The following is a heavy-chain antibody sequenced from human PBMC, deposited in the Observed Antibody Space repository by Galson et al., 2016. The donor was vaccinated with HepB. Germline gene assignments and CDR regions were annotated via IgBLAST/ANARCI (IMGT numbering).Heavy chain of an antibody. J-gene: IGHJ4*02. V-gene: IGHV3-30-3*01. CDR1: GFTFSNYA. CDR3: AREVSSGYYEVFDY. CDR2: ISFDGSNK. D-gene: IGHD3-22*01. Sequence: SLRLSCAASGFTFSNYAIHWVRQAPGRGLEWVAVISFDGSNKCYADSVKGRFTISRDNSKNTLYLQMNNLRAEDTAVYYCAREVSSGYYEVFDYWGQGALVTVSS.